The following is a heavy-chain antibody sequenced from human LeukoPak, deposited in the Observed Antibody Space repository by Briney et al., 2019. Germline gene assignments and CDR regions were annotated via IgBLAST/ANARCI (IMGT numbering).Heavy chain of an antibody. V-gene: IGHV4-31*03. J-gene: IGHJ6*02. CDR3: ARGPIFGVVTYYYYYYGMDV. D-gene: IGHD3-3*01. Sequence: MASQTLSLTCTVSGGSISSGGYYWSWIRQHPGKGLEWIGYIYYSGSTYYNPSLKSRVTISVDTSKNQFSLKLSSVTAADTAVYYCARGPIFGVVTYYYYYYGMDVWGQGTTVTVSS. CDR2: IYYSGST. CDR1: GGSISSGGYY.